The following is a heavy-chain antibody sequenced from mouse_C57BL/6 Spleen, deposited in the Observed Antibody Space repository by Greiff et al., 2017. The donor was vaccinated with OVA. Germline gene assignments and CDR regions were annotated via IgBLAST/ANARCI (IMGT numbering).Heavy chain of an antibody. CDR2: IDPANGNT. V-gene: IGHV14-3*01. D-gene: IGHD1-1*01. J-gene: IGHJ3*01. CDR3: ARDYVSSNVDWFAY. Sequence: EVQLQQSVAELVRPGASVKLSCTASGFTITNTYMHWVKQRPEQGLEWIGRIDPANGNTKYAQKFKGKATITADTSSNTAYLQLSSLTSEDTAIYYCARDYVSSNVDWFAYWGQGTLVTVSA. CDR1: GFTITNTY.